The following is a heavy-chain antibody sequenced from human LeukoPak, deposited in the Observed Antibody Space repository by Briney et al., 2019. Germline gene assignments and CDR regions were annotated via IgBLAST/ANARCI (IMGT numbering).Heavy chain of an antibody. V-gene: IGHV4-59*11. CDR3: ARMYYDILTGYPSNWFDP. CDR1: GGSISSHY. D-gene: IGHD3-9*01. Sequence: PSETLSLTCADPGGSISSHYWSWIRQPPGKGLGWIGHIYYIGSTNYNPSLQSRVTIPVETSKNQFYLKLSSVTAADTAVYYCARMYYDILTGYPSNWFDPWGQGTLVTVSS. J-gene: IGHJ5*02. CDR2: IYYIGST.